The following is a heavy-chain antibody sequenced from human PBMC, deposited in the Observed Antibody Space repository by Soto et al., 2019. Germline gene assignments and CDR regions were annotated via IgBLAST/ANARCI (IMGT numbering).Heavy chain of an antibody. CDR2: IYYSGST. J-gene: IGHJ5*02. D-gene: IGHD1-26*01. CDR3: ARLMGARGGNWVDP. Sequence: PSETLSLTCTVSGGSISSSSYYWGWIRQPPGKGLEWIGSIYYSGSTYYNPSLKSRVTISVDTSKNQFSLKLSSVTAADTAVYYCARLMGARGGNWVDPCGQGTLVT. V-gene: IGHV4-39*01. CDR1: GGSISSSSYY.